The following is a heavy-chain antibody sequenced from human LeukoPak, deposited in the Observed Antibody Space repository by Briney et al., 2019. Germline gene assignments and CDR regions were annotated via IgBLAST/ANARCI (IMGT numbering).Heavy chain of an antibody. D-gene: IGHD6-13*01. CDR3: SPHSSNWYYDYYYMDV. V-gene: IGHV1-46*01. J-gene: IGHJ6*03. Sequence: ASVKVSCKASGYTFTSYYMHWVRQAPGQGLEWMGIINPSGGSTSYAQKFQGRVTMTRDMSTSTVYMELSSLRSEDTAVYYCSPHSSNWYYDYYYMDVWGKGTTVTVSS. CDR1: GYTFTSYY. CDR2: INPSGGST.